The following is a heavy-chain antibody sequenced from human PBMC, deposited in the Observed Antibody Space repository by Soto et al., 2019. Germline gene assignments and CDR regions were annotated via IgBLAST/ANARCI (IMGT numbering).Heavy chain of an antibody. CDR3: ARVVSGYDFFDY. V-gene: IGHV4-61*01. CDR1: GGTVSSVSHF. Sequence: SETLSLTCTVSGGTVSSVSHFWSWIRQHPGKGLEWIGHIYYRESTTYYSPSLKSRVSISLDTSRNQFSLKLSSVTAADTAVYYCARVVSGYDFFDYLGQGAPVTVSS. J-gene: IGHJ4*02. CDR2: IYYREST. D-gene: IGHD5-12*01.